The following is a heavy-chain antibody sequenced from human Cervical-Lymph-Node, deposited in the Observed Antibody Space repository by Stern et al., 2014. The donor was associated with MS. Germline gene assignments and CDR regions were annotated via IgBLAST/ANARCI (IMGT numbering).Heavy chain of an antibody. D-gene: IGHD3-10*01. V-gene: IGHV2-5*02. J-gene: IGHJ4*02. CDR3: AHTSLSVGVSFDY. CDR1: GFSLSTVGEG. CDR2: IYWDDDR. Sequence: HITLKETGPTLVKPTQTLTLTCRVSGFSLSTVGEGVGWIRQPPGKALEWLALIYWDDDRSYRQSLKRRSTIIKDTTNNMEDRTMTNMDPLDTSTYYCAHTSLSVGVSFDYCGQGTLITFSS.